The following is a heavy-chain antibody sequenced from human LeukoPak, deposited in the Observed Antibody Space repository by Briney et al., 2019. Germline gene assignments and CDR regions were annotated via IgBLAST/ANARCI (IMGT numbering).Heavy chain of an antibody. CDR3: AREMRGGTFDY. V-gene: IGHV3-21*01. D-gene: IGHD3-10*01. Sequence: GGSLRLSCAVSGFTFSTYSMTWVRQAPGKGLEWVSSISSSSRNTYYTDSVKGRFTISRDNAKNSLYLQMNSLRAEDTAVYYCAREMRGGTFDYWGQGTLVTVSS. CDR1: GFTFSTYS. CDR2: ISSSSRNT. J-gene: IGHJ4*02.